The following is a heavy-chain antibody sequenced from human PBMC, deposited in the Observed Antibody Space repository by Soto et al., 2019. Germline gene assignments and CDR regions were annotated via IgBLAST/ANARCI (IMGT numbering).Heavy chain of an antibody. CDR1: GFPFCGYW. D-gene: IGHD6-19*01. Sequence: GGALRLSCAAPGFPFCGYWMRWGRQAPGKGLEWVSGINWNGGSTGYADSVKGRFTISRDNAKTSLYLQMDSLRNEDTAVYYCARFFGSGFDYWGQGTLVTVSS. CDR2: INWNGGST. CDR3: ARFFGSGFDY. V-gene: IGHV3-20*04. J-gene: IGHJ4*02.